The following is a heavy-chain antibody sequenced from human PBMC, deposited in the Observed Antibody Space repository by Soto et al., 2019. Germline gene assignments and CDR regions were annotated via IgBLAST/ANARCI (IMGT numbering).Heavy chain of an antibody. Sequence: GGSLRLSCAASGFIVSSSYMSWVRQAPGKGLEWVSVISSDDSTKYADSVKGRFTISRDNSKNTLWLQMNSLRAEDTALYYCARQNYYDGSGYLFDLWGQGTMVTVSS. V-gene: IGHV3-53*01. D-gene: IGHD3-22*01. CDR2: ISSDDST. J-gene: IGHJ3*01. CDR3: ARQNYYDGSGYLFDL. CDR1: GFIVSSSY.